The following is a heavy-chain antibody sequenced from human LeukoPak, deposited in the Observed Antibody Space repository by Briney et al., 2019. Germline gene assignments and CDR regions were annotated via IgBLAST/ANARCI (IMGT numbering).Heavy chain of an antibody. J-gene: IGHJ4*02. CDR2: ISYDGSNK. Sequence: GRSLRLSCAASGFTFSHYGVHWVRQAPGKGLEWVAVISYDGSNKYFADSVKGRFTISRDNSKNTVFLQMNSLRTDDTAVYYCARDRGYSGYDSLDHWGQGTLVTVST. D-gene: IGHD5-12*01. CDR3: ARDRGYSGYDSLDH. V-gene: IGHV3-30*03. CDR1: GFTFSHYG.